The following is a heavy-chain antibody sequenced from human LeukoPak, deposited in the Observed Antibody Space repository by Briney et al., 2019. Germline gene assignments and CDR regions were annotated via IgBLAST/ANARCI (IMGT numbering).Heavy chain of an antibody. CDR3: ARAPPPEYYYDSSGYLAQDY. CDR2: INPNSGGT. J-gene: IGHJ4*02. D-gene: IGHD3-22*01. Sequence: GASVKVSCKASGYTFTGYYMHWVRQAPGQGLEWMGWINPNSGGTNYAQKFQGRVTMTRDTSISTAYMELSRLRSDDTAVYYCARAPPPEYYYDSSGYLAQDYWGQGTLVTVSS. CDR1: GYTFTGYY. V-gene: IGHV1-2*02.